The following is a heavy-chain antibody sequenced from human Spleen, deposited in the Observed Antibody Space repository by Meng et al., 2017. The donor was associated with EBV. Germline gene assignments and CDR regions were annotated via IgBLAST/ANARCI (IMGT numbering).Heavy chain of an antibody. CDR1: GFTFSSYW. CDR3: AGNRALDY. D-gene: IGHD1-14*01. Sequence: GRRVGSGGGGVQPGRSLRLSGAASGFTFSSYWMHWVRQGPGKGLVWVSRINSDGSSTNYADSVKGRFTISRDNAKNTLYLQMNSLRAEDTAVYYCAGNRALDYWGQGTLVTVSS. J-gene: IGHJ4*02. V-gene: IGHV3-74*02. CDR2: INSDGSST.